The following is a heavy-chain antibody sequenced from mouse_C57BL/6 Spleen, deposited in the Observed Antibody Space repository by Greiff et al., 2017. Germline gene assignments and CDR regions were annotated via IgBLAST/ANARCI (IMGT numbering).Heavy chain of an antibody. D-gene: IGHD1-1*01. CDR1: GYTFTDYA. J-gene: IGHJ3*01. CDR2: ISPYYGDA. V-gene: IGHV1-67*01. CDR3: ARWYYGISYRAWFAY. Sequence: QVQLQQSGPELVRPGVSVKMSCKGSGYTFTDYAMHWVKQSRAKSLEWIGVISPYYGDASYNQKFKDKATMTVDKSSSTASMELARLTSEDSAVYYCARWYYGISYRAWFAYWGQGTLVTVSA.